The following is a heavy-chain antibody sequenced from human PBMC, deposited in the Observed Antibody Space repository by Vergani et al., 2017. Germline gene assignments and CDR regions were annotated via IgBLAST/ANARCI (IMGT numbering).Heavy chain of an antibody. V-gene: IGHV5-51*01. D-gene: IGHD2-21*01. J-gene: IGHJ4*02. CDR1: DSSFISNE. CDR3: TRHGPCGDGACLHFDH. CDR2: INPIDSKI. Sequence: EVMLVQSGAEVKKPGESLKISCKYSDSSFISNEIAWVRQMSGKGLQWMGNINPIDSKIAYSPSFQGQAIMSLDKSITTAYLQWRSLKASDTAIYYCTRHGPCGDGACLHFDHWGQGTQVTVSS.